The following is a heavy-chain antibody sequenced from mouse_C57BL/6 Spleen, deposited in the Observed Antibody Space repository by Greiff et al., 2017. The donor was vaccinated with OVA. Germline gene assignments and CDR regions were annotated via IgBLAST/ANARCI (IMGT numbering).Heavy chain of an antibody. CDR2: INYDGSST. CDR1: GFTFSDYY. D-gene: IGHD4-1*01. Sequence: EVMLVESEGGLVQPGSSMKLSCTASGFTFSDYYMAWVRQVPEKGLEWVANINYDGSSTYYLDSLKSRFIISRDNAKNILYLQMSSLTSEDTATYYCARAPPLTGLYWYFDVWGTGTTVTVSS. CDR3: ARAPPLTGLYWYFDV. J-gene: IGHJ1*03. V-gene: IGHV5-16*01.